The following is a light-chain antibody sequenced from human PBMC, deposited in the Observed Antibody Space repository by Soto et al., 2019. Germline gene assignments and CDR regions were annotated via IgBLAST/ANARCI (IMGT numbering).Light chain of an antibody. CDR1: QSVNSN. V-gene: IGKV3-15*01. J-gene: IGKJ1*01. Sequence: EIVMTQSPATLSVSPGERATLSCRASQSVNSNLAWYQQKPGQAPRLLIYGASTRATGVPARFSGSGSGTVFPLTISSLQSEDFAVYFCQQNNNWPTFGQGTKVEIK. CDR3: QQNNNWPT. CDR2: GAS.